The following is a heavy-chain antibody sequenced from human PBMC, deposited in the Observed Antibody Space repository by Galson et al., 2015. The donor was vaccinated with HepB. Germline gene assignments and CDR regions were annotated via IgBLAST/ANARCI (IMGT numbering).Heavy chain of an antibody. D-gene: IGHD5-18*01. Sequence: ETLSLTCAVYGGSSSGYYWSWIRHAPGKGLEGVAMIKGYGSSEKYFADSVKGRFTISRDNAKNSMYLQLNSLRTEDTAVYYCACLDTAVVHTTDYWGQGTLVTVSS. CDR1: GGSSSGYY. J-gene: IGHJ4*02. V-gene: IGHV3-7*03. CDR3: ACLDTAVVHTTDY. CDR2: IKGYGSSEK.